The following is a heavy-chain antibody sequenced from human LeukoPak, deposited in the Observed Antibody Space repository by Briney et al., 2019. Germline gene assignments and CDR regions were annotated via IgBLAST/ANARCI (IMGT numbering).Heavy chain of an antibody. Sequence: SETLSLTCTVSGGSLSSSSYYWGWIRQPPGKGLEWIGSIYYSGSTYYNPSLKSRVTISVDTSKNQFSMKLSSVTAADTAVYYCARRPMGRRDGYNRRFDYWGQGTLVTVSS. J-gene: IGHJ4*02. CDR2: IYYSGST. D-gene: IGHD5-24*01. V-gene: IGHV4-39*01. CDR3: ARRPMGRRDGYNRRFDY. CDR1: GGSLSSSSYY.